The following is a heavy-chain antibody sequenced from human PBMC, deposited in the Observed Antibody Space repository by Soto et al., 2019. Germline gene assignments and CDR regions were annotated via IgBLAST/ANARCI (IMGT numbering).Heavy chain of an antibody. CDR2: IYWDDDK. CDR3: AHEQTYYYDRSVGNDAFDL. J-gene: IGHJ3*01. CDR1: GFSLSTSGVG. Sequence: QITLKESGPTLVKPTQTLTLTCTFSGFSLSTSGVGVGWIRQPPGKALEWLALIYWDDDKRYSPSLKSRLTITKDTTKNMVDXTMTNMDPVDTATYYCAHEQTYYYDRSVGNDAFDLWGQGTMVTVSS. V-gene: IGHV2-5*02. D-gene: IGHD3-22*01.